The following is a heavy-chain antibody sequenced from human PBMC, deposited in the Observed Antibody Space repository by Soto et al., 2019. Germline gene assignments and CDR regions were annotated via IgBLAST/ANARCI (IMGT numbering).Heavy chain of an antibody. CDR2: IYWDDEK. V-gene: IGHV2-5*02. CDR3: ANGLYARSEDAFDI. CDR1: GFSLTTRGVG. J-gene: IGHJ3*02. Sequence: QITLKESGPTLVKPTQTRTLTCTFSGFSLTTRGVGVGWIRQPPGKALEWLAVIYWDDEKRYSPSLQSRLTITKDTAKNQVDLKVTNTNPEDTGTYYCANGLYARSEDAFDIWGQGTMVYVSS. D-gene: IGHD2-2*01.